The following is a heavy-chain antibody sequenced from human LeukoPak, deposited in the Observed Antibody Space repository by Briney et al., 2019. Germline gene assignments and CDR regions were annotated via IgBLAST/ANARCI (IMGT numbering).Heavy chain of an antibody. J-gene: IGHJ6*02. D-gene: IGHD3-10*01. V-gene: IGHV1-69*04. CDR3: ARDRWYYGSGSYSLHGMDV. CDR2: IIPILGIA. CDR1: GGTLSSYA. Sequence: SVKVSCKASGGTLSSYAISWVRQAPGQGLEWMGRIIPILGIANYAQKFQGRVTITADKSTSTAYMELSSLRSEDTAVYYCARDRWYYGSGSYSLHGMDVWGQGTTVTVSS.